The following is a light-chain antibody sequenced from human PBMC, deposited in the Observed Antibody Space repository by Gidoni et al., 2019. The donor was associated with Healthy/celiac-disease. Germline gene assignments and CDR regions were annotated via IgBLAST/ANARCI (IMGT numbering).Light chain of an antibody. CDR1: QSVSSSY. CDR2: GAS. Sequence: EIVLTQSPGTLSLSPGERATLSCRASQSVSSSYFAWYQQKPGQAPSLLLYGASSRATGIPDSLSGSGSGTDFTLTISRLDPEYFAFYYCPQSGSSPTFGQGPKVEIK. J-gene: IGKJ1*01. V-gene: IGKV3-20*01. CDR3: PQSGSSPT.